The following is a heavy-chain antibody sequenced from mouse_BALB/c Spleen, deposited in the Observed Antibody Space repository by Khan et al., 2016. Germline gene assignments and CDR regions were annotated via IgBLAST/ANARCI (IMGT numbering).Heavy chain of an antibody. CDR1: GFTFSSFG. V-gene: IGHV5-17*02. Sequence: EVELVASGGGLVQPGGSRKLSCAASGFTFSSFGMHWVRQAPEKGLEWVAYISSGSSTIYYADTVKGRFTISRDNLKNTLFLQMTSLRSEDMAMYYCARYYRYDYAMDYWGQGTSVTVSS. D-gene: IGHD2-14*01. CDR3: ARYYRYDYAMDY. CDR2: ISSGSSTI. J-gene: IGHJ4*01.